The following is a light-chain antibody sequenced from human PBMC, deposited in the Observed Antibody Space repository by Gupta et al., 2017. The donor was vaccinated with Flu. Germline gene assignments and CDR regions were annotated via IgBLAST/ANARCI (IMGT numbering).Light chain of an antibody. J-gene: IGKJ1*01. CDR3: QQYNSYTGT. CDR1: QSITGW. CDR2: MTS. Sequence: GDRVTIACRASQSITGWLAWYQQKPGKAPKLLIYMTSSLASGVPSRFSGSGSGTEFTLTISSLQPDDFATYYCQQYNSYTGTFGQGTKVEIK. V-gene: IGKV1-5*03.